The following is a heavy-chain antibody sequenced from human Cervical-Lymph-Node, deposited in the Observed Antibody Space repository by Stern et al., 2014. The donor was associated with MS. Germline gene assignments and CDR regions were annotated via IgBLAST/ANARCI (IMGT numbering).Heavy chain of an antibody. D-gene: IGHD5-24*01. V-gene: IGHV5-51*03. J-gene: IGHJ4*02. CDR2: IYPGASEP. Sequence: VQLVQSGAEVKKPGESLRISCEVSGYRFTNNWIGWVRQMPGKGLEWMVCIYPGASEPRYSPSFQAKVTILVDKSNPTTSLHWSSLKASDTAIYYCARRGHGYMGIDHWGQGTLVTVSS. CDR1: GYRFTNNW. CDR3: ARRGHGYMGIDH.